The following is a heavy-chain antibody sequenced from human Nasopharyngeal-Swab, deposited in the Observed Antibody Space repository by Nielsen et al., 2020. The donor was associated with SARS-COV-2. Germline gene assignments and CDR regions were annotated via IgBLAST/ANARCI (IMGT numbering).Heavy chain of an antibody. CDR1: GFIFSDSA. D-gene: IGHD2-15*01. V-gene: IGHV3-73*01. CDR3: TRCGGGCYSGRDY. CDR2: IRSKGNNYAT. Sequence: GESLKISCAASGFIFSDSAIHWVRQASGKGLEWVGRIRSKGNNYATAYSASVKGMFIIFRDDPTNTAYLQMNSLKTEDTAMYYCTRCGGGCYSGRDYWGQGTLVTVSS. J-gene: IGHJ4*02.